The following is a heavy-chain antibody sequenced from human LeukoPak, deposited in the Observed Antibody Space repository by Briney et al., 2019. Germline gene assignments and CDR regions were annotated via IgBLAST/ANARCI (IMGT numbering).Heavy chain of an antibody. CDR3: ARDHVDTAMGIDY. CDR2: IYTSGST. V-gene: IGHV4-4*07. CDR1: GGSFSGYY. D-gene: IGHD5-18*01. Sequence: SETLSLTCAVYGGSFSGYYWSWIRQPAGKGLEWIGRIYTSGSTNYNPSLKSRVTISVDTSKNQFSLKLSSVTAADTAVYYCARDHVDTAMGIDYWGQGTLVTVSS. J-gene: IGHJ4*02.